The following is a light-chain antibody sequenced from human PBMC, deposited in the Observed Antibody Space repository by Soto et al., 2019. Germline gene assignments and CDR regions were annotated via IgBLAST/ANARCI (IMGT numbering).Light chain of an antibody. V-gene: IGKV3-20*01. CDR1: QSVSSSY. J-gene: IGKJ4*01. Sequence: EIVLTQSPATLSSFPGDRVTLSCRASQSVSSSYLAWYQQKPGQAPRLLIYGASSRATGIPDRFSGSGSGTDFTLTISRLEPEDFAVYYCQQYGSSLQLTFGGGTKVDIK. CDR3: QQYGSSLQLT. CDR2: GAS.